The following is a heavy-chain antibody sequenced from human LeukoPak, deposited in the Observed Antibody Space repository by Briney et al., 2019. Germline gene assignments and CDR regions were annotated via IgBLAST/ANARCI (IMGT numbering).Heavy chain of an antibody. Sequence: PGGSLRLSCAASGFTFRSYWMSWVRQAPGKGLEWVANIKEDGSEKYFVDSVKGRFTISRDNAKNSLYLQMNSLRAEDTAVYYCAKDQVYDSSSWFGYFDYWGQGTLVTVSS. D-gene: IGHD6-13*01. CDR3: AKDQVYDSSSWFGYFDY. J-gene: IGHJ4*02. V-gene: IGHV3-7*01. CDR2: IKEDGSEK. CDR1: GFTFRSYW.